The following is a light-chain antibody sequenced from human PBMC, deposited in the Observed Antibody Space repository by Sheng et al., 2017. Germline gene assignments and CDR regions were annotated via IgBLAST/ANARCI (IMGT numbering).Light chain of an antibody. Sequence: VMTQSPLSLPVTLGQPASISCRSSESLVHSDGNTYLNWFQQRPGQPPRRLIYKVFYRDSGVPDRFSGSGSGTDFTLKISRVEAEDVGVYYCMQAVQTPLTFGGGTKVEIK. V-gene: IGKV2-30*02. CDR3: MQAVQTPLT. J-gene: IGKJ4*01. CDR2: KVF. CDR1: ESLVHSDGNTY.